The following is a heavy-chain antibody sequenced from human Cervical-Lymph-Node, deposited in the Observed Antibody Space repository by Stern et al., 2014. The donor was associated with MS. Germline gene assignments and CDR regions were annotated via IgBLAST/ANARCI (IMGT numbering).Heavy chain of an antibody. CDR3: ARDCKLRRATWCAFDI. J-gene: IGHJ3*02. V-gene: IGHV3-48*02. Sequence: EDQLVESGGGLVQPGGSLRLSCATSGFTFSSYTMNWVRQAPGRGLEWLSYITSTTSTIYYADSVKGRFTISRDNAKNSLYLQMNSLRDEDTAVYFCARDCKLRRATWCAFDIWGQGTMVTVSS. D-gene: IGHD4-17*01. CDR2: ITSTTSTI. CDR1: GFTFSSYT.